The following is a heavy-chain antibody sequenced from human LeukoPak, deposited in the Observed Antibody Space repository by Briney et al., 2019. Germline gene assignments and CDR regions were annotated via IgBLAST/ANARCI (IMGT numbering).Heavy chain of an antibody. D-gene: IGHD5-24*01. V-gene: IGHV3-23*01. CDR2: ISGGSDTT. Sequence: GGSLRLSCEASGFTFSSYGITWVRQAPGKGLEWVSGISGGSDTTHYAASVKGRFTISRDNSKNTLYLQMNSLRAEDTAVYYCARWDGYGDYWGQGTLVTVSS. CDR3: ARWDGYGDY. J-gene: IGHJ4*02. CDR1: GFTFSSYG.